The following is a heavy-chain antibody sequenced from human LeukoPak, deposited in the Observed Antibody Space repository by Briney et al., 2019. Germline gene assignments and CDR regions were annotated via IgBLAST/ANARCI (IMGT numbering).Heavy chain of an antibody. V-gene: IGHV3-23*01. D-gene: IGHD2-15*01. CDR3: AKRGSSETRWYPFDY. CDR2: ISGGGDST. J-gene: IGHJ4*02. CDR1: GFIFWKYA. Sequence: GGSLRLSCVGSGFIFWKYAMTWVRQAPGKGLEWVSTISGGGDSTWNADSVKGRFTVSRDNSKNTLYLQMSSLRVEDTAVYYCAKRGSSETRWYPFDYWGQGTLVTVSS.